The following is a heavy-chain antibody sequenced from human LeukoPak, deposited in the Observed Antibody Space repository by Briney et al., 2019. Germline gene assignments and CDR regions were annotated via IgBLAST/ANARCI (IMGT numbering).Heavy chain of an antibody. CDR3: TTVTAPYYYDSSGYSPGIGY. V-gene: IGHV3-15*01. CDR2: IKNKTDGGTT. CDR1: GFTFSNAW. Sequence: GGSLRLSCAASGFTFSNAWMSWVRQAPGKGLEWVGHIKNKTDGGTTDYAAPVKGRFTISRDDSKNTLYLQMNSLKTEDTAVYYCTTVTAPYYYDSSGYSPGIGYWGQGTLVTVSS. J-gene: IGHJ4*02. D-gene: IGHD3-22*01.